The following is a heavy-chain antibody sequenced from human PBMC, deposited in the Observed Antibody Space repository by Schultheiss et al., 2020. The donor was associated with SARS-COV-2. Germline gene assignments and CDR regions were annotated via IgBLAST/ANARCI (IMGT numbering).Heavy chain of an antibody. V-gene: IGHV4-39*07. CDR3: ARIMYYDFWSGYYTRAIDY. D-gene: IGHD3-3*01. J-gene: IGHJ4*02. Sequence: SETLSLTCTVSGGSISSSSYYWGWIRQPPGKGLEWIGSIYYSGSTYYNPSLKSRVTISVDTSKNQFSLKLSSVTAADTAVYYCARIMYYDFWSGYYTRAIDYWGQGTLVTVSS. CDR1: GGSISSSSYY. CDR2: IYYSGST.